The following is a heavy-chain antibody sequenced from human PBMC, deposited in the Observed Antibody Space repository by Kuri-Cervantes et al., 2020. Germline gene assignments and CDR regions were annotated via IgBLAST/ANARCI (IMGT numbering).Heavy chain of an antibody. V-gene: IGHV5-51*01. CDR3: ARGYCTSTTCYELDV. D-gene: IGHD2-2*01. CDR2: IYPGDSDT. CDR1: GYSFTSYW. Sequence: KVSCKGSGYSFTSYWIGWARQMPGKGLEWMGIIYPGDSDTRYSPSFQGQVTISADRSINTAYLQWSSLKASDTAMYYCARGYCTSTTCYELDVWGKGTTVTVSS. J-gene: IGHJ6*04.